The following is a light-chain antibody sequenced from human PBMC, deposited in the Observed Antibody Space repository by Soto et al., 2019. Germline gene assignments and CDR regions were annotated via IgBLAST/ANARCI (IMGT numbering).Light chain of an antibody. CDR2: KAS. J-gene: IGKJ1*01. CDR3: QQYNSYST. V-gene: IGKV1-5*03. CDR1: QSINSW. Sequence: IQMTQSPSTLSASVGDRVTITCRASQSINSWLAWYQQKPGKAPKLLIYKASSLESGVPSRFSGGGSGTEFTLTISSLQPDDFATYYCQQYNSYSTFGQGTKVEIK.